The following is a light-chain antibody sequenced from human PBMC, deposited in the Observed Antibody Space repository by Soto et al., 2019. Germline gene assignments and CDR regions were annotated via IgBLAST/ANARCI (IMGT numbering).Light chain of an antibody. CDR1: ENIGAW. V-gene: IGKV1-5*03. J-gene: IGKJ1*01. CDR2: KAS. Sequence: DIQMTQSPSTLSASVGDRVTITCRASENIGAWLAWYQQKPGKAPKLLIYKASSLESGVPSRFSGGGSGTEFTLTISSLQPEDFATYYCQQLNNYPRTFGQGTKVDIK. CDR3: QQLNNYPRT.